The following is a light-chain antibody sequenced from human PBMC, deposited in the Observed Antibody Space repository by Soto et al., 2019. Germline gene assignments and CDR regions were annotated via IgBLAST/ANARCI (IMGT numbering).Light chain of an antibody. CDR1: QSVSSY. CDR2: DAS. J-gene: IGKJ1*01. CDR3: QQRSNFGT. Sequence: EIVLTQSPATLSLSPGERATLSCRASQSVSSYLAWYQQKPGQAPRLLIYDASNRATGIPARFSGSGSGTDFPLTTSSLEPEDFAVYYCQQRSNFGTSGQGTKVEIK. V-gene: IGKV3-11*01.